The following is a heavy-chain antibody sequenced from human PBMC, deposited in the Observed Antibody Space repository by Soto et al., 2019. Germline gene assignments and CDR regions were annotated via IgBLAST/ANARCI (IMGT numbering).Heavy chain of an antibody. Sequence: PGGSLRLSCAASGFTFSTCWRTWVRQAPGKGLEWVANINQDGSEKNYVDSVKGRFTISRDNGKNSLFLQMNSLRAEDTAVYYCASRPCVVGYYGVFDYWGQGALVTVSS. CDR2: INQDGSEK. V-gene: IGHV3-7*03. J-gene: IGHJ4*02. D-gene: IGHD3-22*01. CDR1: GFTFSTCW. CDR3: ASRPCVVGYYGVFDY.